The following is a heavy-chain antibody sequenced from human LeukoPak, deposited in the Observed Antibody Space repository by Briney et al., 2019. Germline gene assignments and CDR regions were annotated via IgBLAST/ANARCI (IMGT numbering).Heavy chain of an antibody. V-gene: IGHV3-23*01. D-gene: IGHD6-6*01. CDR1: GFTFRGYA. J-gene: IGHJ3*02. Sequence: GGSLRLSCAASGFTFRGYAMSWVRQAPGKGLEWVSATSGSGGSTYYADSVKGRFTISRDNSKNTLYLQMNSLRAEDTAVYYCAKDTMAIAARLGYAFDIWGQGTMVTVSS. CDR2: TSGSGGST. CDR3: AKDTMAIAARLGYAFDI.